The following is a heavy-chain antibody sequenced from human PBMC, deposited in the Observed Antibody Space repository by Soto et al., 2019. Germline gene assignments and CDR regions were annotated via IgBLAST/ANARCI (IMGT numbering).Heavy chain of an antibody. Sequence: EVQLLESGGGLVQPGGSLRLSCAASGFTFSSYAMGWVRQAPGTGLEWVSAIHGSGGDTSFADSVKGRFTISRDNSKNTMYLQLNSLRAEDAARSYCSKEGVASAYVETSPFDFWGQGTQVTVSS. CDR2: IHGSGGDT. J-gene: IGHJ4*02. CDR1: GFTFSSYA. V-gene: IGHV3-23*01. CDR3: SKEGVASAYVETSPFDF. D-gene: IGHD2-15*01.